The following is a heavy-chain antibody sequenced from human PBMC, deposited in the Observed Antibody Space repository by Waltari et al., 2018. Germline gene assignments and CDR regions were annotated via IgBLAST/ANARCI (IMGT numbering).Heavy chain of an antibody. CDR1: GYSISSGYY. J-gene: IGHJ4*02. CDR2: IYHSGRT. V-gene: IGHV4-38-2*01. D-gene: IGHD3-10*01. CDR3: ARLLWFQGGGPYYFDY. Sequence: QVQLQESGPGLVKPSETLSLTCAVSGYSISSGYYWGWIRQPPGKGLEWIGSIYHSGRTYYNPSLKSRVTISVDTSKNQFSLKLSSVTAADTAVYYCARLLWFQGGGPYYFDYWGQGTLVTVSS.